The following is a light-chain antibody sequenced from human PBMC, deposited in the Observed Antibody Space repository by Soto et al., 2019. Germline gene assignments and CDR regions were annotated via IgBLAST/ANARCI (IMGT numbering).Light chain of an antibody. V-gene: IGLV2-14*01. CDR2: DVS. Sequence: QSALTQPASVSGSPGQSITISCTGTSSDVGSYKHVSWYQQHPGKAPKLLIYDVSNRPSGVSNRFSGSKSGNTASLAISGLQAEDEADYYCSSYTSSSTAYVFGTGTKLTVL. CDR3: SSYTSSSTAYV. J-gene: IGLJ1*01. CDR1: SSDVGSYKH.